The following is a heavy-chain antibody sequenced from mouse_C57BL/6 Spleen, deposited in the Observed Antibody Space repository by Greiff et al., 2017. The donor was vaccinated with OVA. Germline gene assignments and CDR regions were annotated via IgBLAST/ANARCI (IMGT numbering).Heavy chain of an antibody. CDR1: GFTFSSYG. Sequence: VQLKESGGDLVKPGGSLKLSCAASGFTFSSYGMSWVRQTPDKRLEWVATISSGGSYTYYPDSVKGRFTISRDNAKNTLYLQMSSLKSEDTAMYYCARVYDYDGTYYFDYWGQGTTLTVSS. V-gene: IGHV5-6*01. CDR2: ISSGGSYT. CDR3: ARVYDYDGTYYFDY. J-gene: IGHJ2*01. D-gene: IGHD2-4*01.